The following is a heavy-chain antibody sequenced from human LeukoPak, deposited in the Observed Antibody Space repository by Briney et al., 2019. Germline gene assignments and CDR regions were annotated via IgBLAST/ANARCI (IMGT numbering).Heavy chain of an antibody. CDR2: INHSGST. V-gene: IGHV4-34*01. J-gene: IGHJ4*02. D-gene: IGHD2-15*01. Sequence: SETLSLTCAVYGGSFSGYYWSWIRQPPGKGLEWIGEINHSGSTNYNPSLKSRVTISVDTSKNQFSLKLSSVTAADTAVCYCASALWYPDYWGQGTLVTVSS. CDR1: GGSFSGYY. CDR3: ASALWYPDY.